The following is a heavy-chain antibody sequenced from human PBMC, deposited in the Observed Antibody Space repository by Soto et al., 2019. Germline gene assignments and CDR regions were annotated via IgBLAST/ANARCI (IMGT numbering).Heavy chain of an antibody. CDR3: AKDQCSSGRCVIDS. V-gene: IGHV3-30*18. CDR2: ISYDGSQK. D-gene: IGHD2-2*01. CDR1: GFIFSKQG. Sequence: QVQLVESGGGVVQPGRSLRLSCGASGFIFSKQGVHWVRQAPGKGLEWVAVISYDGSQKYYADSVKGRFTISRDNSKSTQYLQMNSLRADDTAVYYCAKDQCSSGRCVIDSWGQGTLVTVSS. J-gene: IGHJ4*02.